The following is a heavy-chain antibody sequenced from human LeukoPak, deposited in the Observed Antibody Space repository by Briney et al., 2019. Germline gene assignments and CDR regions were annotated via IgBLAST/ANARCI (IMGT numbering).Heavy chain of an antibody. CDR3: ARKLGYCTGASCYVDY. J-gene: IGHJ4*02. Sequence: PGGSLRLSCTASGFIFSSYWMTWVRQAPGKGLEWVANIKQDGNEKYYVDSVKGRFTISRDNAQNSLYLQMNSLRADDTAVYYCARKLGYCTGASCYVDYWGQGTLSPSPQ. CDR2: IKQDGNEK. D-gene: IGHD2-2*01. CDR1: GFIFSSYW. V-gene: IGHV3-7*03.